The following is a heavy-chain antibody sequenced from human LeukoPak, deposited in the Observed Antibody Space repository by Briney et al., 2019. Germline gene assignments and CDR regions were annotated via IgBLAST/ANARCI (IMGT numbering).Heavy chain of an antibody. CDR3: ARDGALDY. V-gene: IGHV1-2*02. CDR2: INPNSGGT. Sequence: ASVKVSCKVSGYTFTNYYMHWLRQPPGQGLEWMGWINPNSGGTNYAQKFQGRVTMTRDTSISTAYMDLSRLGSDDTAVYYCARDGALDYWGQGTLVTVSS. CDR1: GYTFTNYY. J-gene: IGHJ4*02. D-gene: IGHD3-16*01.